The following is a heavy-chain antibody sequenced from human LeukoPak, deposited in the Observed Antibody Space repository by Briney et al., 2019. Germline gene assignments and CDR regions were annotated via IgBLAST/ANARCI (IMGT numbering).Heavy chain of an antibody. V-gene: IGHV3-30*02. CDR1: GFTFIGYG. D-gene: IGHD3-3*01. J-gene: IGHJ4*02. Sequence: GGSLRLSCAASGFTFIGYGMHWVRQAPGKGLEWVAFIGFDGTNKYYADSVKGRFTISRDNSKNTLYLQMNSLRAEDTAVYYCAKSSFPTIFGVVIAGYFDYWGQGTLVTVSS. CDR3: AKSSFPTIFGVVIAGYFDY. CDR2: IGFDGTNK.